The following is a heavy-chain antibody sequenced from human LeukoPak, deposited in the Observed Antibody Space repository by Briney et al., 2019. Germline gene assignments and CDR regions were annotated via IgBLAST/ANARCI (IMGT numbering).Heavy chain of an antibody. CDR2: ISAYNGNT. CDR1: GYTFTSYG. Sequence: ASVKVSCKASGYTFTSYGISWVRQAPGQGLEWMGWISAYNGNTNYAQKLQGRVTMTTDTSTSTAYMELRSLRSEDTAVYYCARGGYYDSSGYYYDYWGQGTLVTVSS. D-gene: IGHD3-22*01. J-gene: IGHJ4*02. V-gene: IGHV1-18*01. CDR3: ARGGYYDSSGYYYDY.